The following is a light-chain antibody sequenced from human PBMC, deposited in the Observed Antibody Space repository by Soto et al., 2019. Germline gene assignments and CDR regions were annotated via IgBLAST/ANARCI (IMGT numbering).Light chain of an antibody. V-gene: IGKV3-15*01. J-gene: IGKJ4*01. CDR2: DAS. CDR3: QQYNKWPPLT. CDR1: QSVSSD. Sequence: EIVMTQSPATLSVSPGERATLSCRASQSVSSDLACYQQKPGQPPRLLIYDASTRATGIPARFSGSGSGTEFTLTISSLQSEDFALYYCQQYNKWPPLTFGGGTKVEI.